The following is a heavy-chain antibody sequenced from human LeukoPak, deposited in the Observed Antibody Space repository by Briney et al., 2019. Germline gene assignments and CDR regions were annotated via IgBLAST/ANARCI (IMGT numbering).Heavy chain of an antibody. V-gene: IGHV3-23*01. CDR3: ARAPGGSDAFDI. CDR1: GFTFSDYA. Sequence: PGGSLRLSCATSGFTFSDYAMSWVRQAPGKGLECVSVISASGFTTKYADSVKGRFSISRDNAKNSLYLQMNSLRAEDTAVYYCARAPGGSDAFDIWGQGTMVTVSS. J-gene: IGHJ3*02. CDR2: ISASGFTT. D-gene: IGHD3-16*01.